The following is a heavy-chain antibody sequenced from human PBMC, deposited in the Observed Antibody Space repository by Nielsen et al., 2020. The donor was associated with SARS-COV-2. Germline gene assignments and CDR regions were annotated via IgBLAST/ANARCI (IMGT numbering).Heavy chain of an antibody. J-gene: IGHJ4*02. CDR3: ARAAIDMRDSSGYPY. V-gene: IGHV1-18*01. Sequence: ASVKVSCKASGYTFTSYGISWVRQAPGQGLEWMGWISAYNGNTSYAQKLQGRVTMTTDTSTSTAYMELRSLRSDDTAVYYCARAAIDMRDSSGYPYWGQGTLVTVSS. CDR2: ISAYNGNT. CDR1: GYTFTSYG. D-gene: IGHD3-22*01.